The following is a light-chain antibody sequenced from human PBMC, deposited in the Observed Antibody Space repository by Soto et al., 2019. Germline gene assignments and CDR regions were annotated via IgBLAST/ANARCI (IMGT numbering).Light chain of an antibody. J-gene: IGLJ3*02. CDR1: SSDVGDGDF. Sequence: QSVLTQPASVSGSPRQSITISCTGTSSDVGDGDFVSWYQQRPGNAPKLMIYKVSNRPSGVSNRFSGSKSGNTASLTISGLQAEYEADYYCCSYTRSYTWVFGGGTKVTVL. CDR3: CSYTRSYTWV. CDR2: KVS. V-gene: IGLV2-14*01.